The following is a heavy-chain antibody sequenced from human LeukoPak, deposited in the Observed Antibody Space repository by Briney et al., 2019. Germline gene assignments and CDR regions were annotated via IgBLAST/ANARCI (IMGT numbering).Heavy chain of an antibody. CDR2: INPNSGGT. D-gene: IGHD5-12*01. CDR3: ARGLGYSGYDFDY. CDR1: GYTFTGYY. J-gene: IGHJ4*02. V-gene: IGHV1-2*02. Sequence: GASVKVSCKASGYTFTGYYMHWVRQAPGQGLEWMGWINPNSGGTNYAQKFQGRVTMTRDTSISTAYMELSRLRSDDTAVYYCARGLGYSGYDFDYRGQGTLVTVSS.